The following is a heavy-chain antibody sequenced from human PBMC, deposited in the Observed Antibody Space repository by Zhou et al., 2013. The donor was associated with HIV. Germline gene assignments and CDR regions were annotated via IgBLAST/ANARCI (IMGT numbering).Heavy chain of an antibody. V-gene: IGHV1-69*12. Sequence: QVQLVQSGAEMKKPGSSVKVSCKASGGTFSTDAISWVRQAPGQGPEWMGGIIPIFGTANYAQKFQGRVRITADESTSTAYMELSSLKSEDTAVYYCARGGKGVEMATAFDYWGQGTLVTVSS. CDR1: GGTFSTDA. CDR2: IIPIFGTA. CDR3: ARGGKGVEMATAFDY. D-gene: IGHD5-18*01. J-gene: IGHJ4*02.